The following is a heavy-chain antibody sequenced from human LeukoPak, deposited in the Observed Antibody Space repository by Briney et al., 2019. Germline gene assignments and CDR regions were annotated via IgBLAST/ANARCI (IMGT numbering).Heavy chain of an antibody. CDR2: ISSSGSYI. D-gene: IGHD4-23*01. V-gene: IGHV3-21*01. CDR3: ARDKSWTVVLDY. J-gene: IGHJ4*02. CDR1: GFTLSSYS. Sequence: GGSLRLSCAASGFTLSSYSMNWVRQAPGKGLEWVSSISSSGSYIYYADSVKGRFTISRDNAKNSLYLQMNSLRAEDTAVYYCARDKSWTVVLDYWGQGTLVTVSS.